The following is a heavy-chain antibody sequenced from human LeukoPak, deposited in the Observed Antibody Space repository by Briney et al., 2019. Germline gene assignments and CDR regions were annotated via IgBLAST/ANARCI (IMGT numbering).Heavy chain of an antibody. CDR1: GFTFSSYA. Sequence: GGSLRLSCAASGFTFSSYAISWVRQAPGKGLEWVSAISGSGGSTYYAGSVKGRFTISRDNSKNTLYLQMNSLRAEDTAVYYCANAHSSGYSVFDYWGQGTLVTVSS. D-gene: IGHD3-22*01. CDR2: ISGSGGST. V-gene: IGHV3-23*01. J-gene: IGHJ4*02. CDR3: ANAHSSGYSVFDY.